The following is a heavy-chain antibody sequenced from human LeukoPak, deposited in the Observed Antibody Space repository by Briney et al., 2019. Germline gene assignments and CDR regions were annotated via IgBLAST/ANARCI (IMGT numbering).Heavy chain of an antibody. CDR3: ARGPRVVPAATARLFDY. CDR2: IFYSGST. J-gene: IGHJ4*02. CDR1: SGSISTSNYY. D-gene: IGHD2-2*01. Sequence: SETLSLTCTVSSGSISTSNYYWGWVRQPPGKALEWIGNIFYSGSTYYSPSLKSRGTISVDTSKNQFSLKLSAVTAADTAVYYCARGPRVVPAATARLFDYWGQGTLVTVSS. V-gene: IGHV4-39*07.